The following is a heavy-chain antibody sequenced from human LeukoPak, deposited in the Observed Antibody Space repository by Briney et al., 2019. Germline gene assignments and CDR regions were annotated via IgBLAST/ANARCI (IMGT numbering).Heavy chain of an antibody. J-gene: IGHJ4*02. D-gene: IGHD3-10*01. Sequence: PGGSLRLSCAASGLTVSSNYMSWVRQAPGKGLEWVSIIYSAGSTYYADSVRGRFTISRDNSKNTVFLQMNTLRAEDTAVYYCASGGLGARKYYSDPFHYWGQGTLVTVSS. CDR2: IYSAGST. CDR3: ASGGLGARKYYSDPFHY. CDR1: GLTVSSNY. V-gene: IGHV3-53*01.